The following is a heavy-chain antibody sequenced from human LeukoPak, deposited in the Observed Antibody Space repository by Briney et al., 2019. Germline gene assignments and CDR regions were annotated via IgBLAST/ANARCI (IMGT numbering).Heavy chain of an antibody. CDR3: AREAYYYDSSGQNTLGY. CDR2: INHSGST. J-gene: IGHJ4*02. D-gene: IGHD3-22*01. V-gene: IGHV4-34*01. CDR1: GGSFSGYY. Sequence: SETLSLTCAVYGGSFSGYYWSWIRQPPGKGLEWIGEINHSGSTNYNPSLKSRVTISVDTSKNQFSLKLSSVTAADTAVYYCAREAYYYDSSGQNTLGYWGQGTLVTVSS.